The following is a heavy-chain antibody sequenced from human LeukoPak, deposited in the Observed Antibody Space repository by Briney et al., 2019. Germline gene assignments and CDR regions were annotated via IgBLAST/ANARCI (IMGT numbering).Heavy chain of an antibody. CDR2: INHSGST. CDR1: GGSFSGYY. V-gene: IGHV4-34*01. CDR3: ARGRWFRWTYYYYMDV. Sequence: SETLSLTCAVYGGSFSGYYWSWIRQPPGKGLEWIGEINHSGSTNYNPSLKSRVTISVDTSKNQFSLKLSSVTAADTAVCYCARGRWFRWTYYYYMDVWGKGTTVTVSS. J-gene: IGHJ6*03. D-gene: IGHD3-10*01.